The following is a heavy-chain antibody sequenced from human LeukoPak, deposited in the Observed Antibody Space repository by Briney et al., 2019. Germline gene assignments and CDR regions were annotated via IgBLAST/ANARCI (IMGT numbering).Heavy chain of an antibody. V-gene: IGHV1-2*06. J-gene: IGHJ4*02. CDR2: INPNSGGT. D-gene: IGHD2-2*01. CDR1: GYTFTGYY. Sequence: VASVKVSCKASGYTFTGYYMHRVRQAPGQGLEWMGRINPNSGGTNYAQKFQGRVTMTRDTSISTAYMELSRLRSDDTAVYYCAREGEYQVPYFDYWGQGTLVTVSS. CDR3: AREGEYQVPYFDY.